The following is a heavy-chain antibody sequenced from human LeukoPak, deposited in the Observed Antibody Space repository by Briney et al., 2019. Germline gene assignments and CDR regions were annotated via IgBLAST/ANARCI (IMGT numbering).Heavy chain of an antibody. CDR1: GGTFSSYA. CDR2: IIPILGIA. D-gene: IGHD1-26*01. Sequence: GASVKVSCKASGGTFSSYAISWVRQAPGQGLEWMGRIIPILGIANYAQKFQGRVTITADKSTSTAYMELSSLRSEDTAVYYCGVGALPYYFDYWGQGTLVTVSS. V-gene: IGHV1-69*04. J-gene: IGHJ4*02. CDR3: GVGALPYYFDY.